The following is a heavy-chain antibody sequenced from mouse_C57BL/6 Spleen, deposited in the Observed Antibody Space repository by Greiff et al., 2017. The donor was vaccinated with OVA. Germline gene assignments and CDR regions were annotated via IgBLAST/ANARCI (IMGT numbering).Heavy chain of an antibody. D-gene: IGHD3-2*02. CDR3: ARDSSGSAWFAY. J-gene: IGHJ3*01. Sequence: EVKLMESGGGLVKPGGSLKLSCAASGFTFSSYAMSWVRQTPEKRLEWVATISDGGSYTYYPDNVKGRFTISRDNAKNNLYLQMSHLKSEDTAMYYCARDSSGSAWFAYWGQGTLVTVSA. CDR2: ISDGGSYT. V-gene: IGHV5-4*01. CDR1: GFTFSSYA.